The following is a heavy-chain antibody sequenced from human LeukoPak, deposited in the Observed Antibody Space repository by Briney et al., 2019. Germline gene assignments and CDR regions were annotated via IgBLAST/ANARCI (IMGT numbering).Heavy chain of an antibody. J-gene: IGHJ4*02. CDR2: IKQDGSEK. CDR3: ARGNYYDSSGYYDFDY. Sequence: GGSLRLSCAASGFTFSSYWMSWVRQAPGKGLEWVANIKQDGSEKYYVDSVKGRFTISRDNARTSLYLQMNSLRDEDTAVYYCARGNYYDSSGYYDFDYWGQGTLVTVSS. CDR1: GFTFSSYW. D-gene: IGHD3-22*01. V-gene: IGHV3-7*01.